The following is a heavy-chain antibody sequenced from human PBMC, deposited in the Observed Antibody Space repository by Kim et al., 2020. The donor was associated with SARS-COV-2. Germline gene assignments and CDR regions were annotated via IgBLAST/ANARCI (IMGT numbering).Heavy chain of an antibody. Sequence: QGRVTITRDTSASTAYMELSSLRSEDTAVYYCARVGYYYDSSGSRQGFDPWGQGTLVTVSS. V-gene: IGHV1-3*01. J-gene: IGHJ5*02. D-gene: IGHD3-22*01. CDR3: ARVGYYYDSSGSRQGFDP.